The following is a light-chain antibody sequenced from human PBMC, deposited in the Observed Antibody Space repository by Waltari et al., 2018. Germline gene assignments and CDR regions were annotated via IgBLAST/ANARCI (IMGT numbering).Light chain of an antibody. CDR3: AAWDDSLNGQV. J-gene: IGLJ1*01. Sequence: QSVLTQPPSVSGAPRERVTISCSESKSNLGNNVVNCYQQLPGKAPKLLIYYDDLVPSGVSDRFSGSKSGTSASLAITGLQSDDEADYYCAAWDDSLNGQVFGTGTKVTVL. V-gene: IGLV1-36*01. CDR2: YDD. CDR1: KSNLGNNV.